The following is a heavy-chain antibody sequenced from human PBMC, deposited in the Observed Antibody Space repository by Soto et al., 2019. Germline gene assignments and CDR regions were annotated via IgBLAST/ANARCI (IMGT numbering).Heavy chain of an antibody. J-gene: IGHJ1*01. D-gene: IGHD3-22*01. CDR3: ARGWGSESTTYYYAY. V-gene: IGHV1-69*13. CDR2: ITPIFGKA. Sequence: ASVKVSCKASGGTFSSSTISWVRQAPGQGLEWVGGITPIFGKANYAQKFQGRVTITADESTSTAYMELSSLRSEDTALYFCARGWGSESTTYYYAYWGRGTSVTVSS. CDR1: GGTFSSST.